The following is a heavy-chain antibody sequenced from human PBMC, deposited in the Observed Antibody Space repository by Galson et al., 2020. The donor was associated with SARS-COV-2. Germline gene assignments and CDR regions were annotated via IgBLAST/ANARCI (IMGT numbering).Heavy chain of an antibody. CDR3: AKYKGVVTPIYES. Sequence: QAGGSLRLSCATSGFTFTSAAMSWVRQAPGKGPEWVSSISATGASTYYADSMRGRFTISRDISRTTVYLQLSYLTAEDTAVYFCAKYKGVVTPIYESWGQGTLVIVSS. CDR2: ISATGAST. V-gene: IGHV3-23*01. D-gene: IGHD3-10*01. J-gene: IGHJ5*02. CDR1: GFTFTSAA.